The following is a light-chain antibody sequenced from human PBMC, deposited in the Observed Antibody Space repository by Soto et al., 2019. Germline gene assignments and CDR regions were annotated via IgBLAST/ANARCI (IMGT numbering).Light chain of an antibody. V-gene: IGLV1-51*01. J-gene: IGLJ2*01. CDR2: DNN. Sequence: QSVLTQPPSVSAAPGQTVTISCSGSSSNVGNNYVSWYQQLPGPTPQLLIYDNNKRPSGVPDRFSGPKSGTSATRVITGLQNGDEADYYCGTWDSSRSAVVFGGGTKLTVL. CDR1: SSNVGNNY. CDR3: GTWDSSRSAVV.